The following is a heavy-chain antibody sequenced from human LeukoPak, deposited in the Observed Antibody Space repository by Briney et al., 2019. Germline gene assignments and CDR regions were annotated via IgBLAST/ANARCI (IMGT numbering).Heavy chain of an antibody. CDR1: GGSFSGYY. CDR2: INHSGST. CDR3: ARGPGSGYDVTLYP. V-gene: IGHV4-34*01. J-gene: IGHJ5*02. D-gene: IGHD5-12*01. Sequence: SETLSLTCAVYGGSFSGYYWSWIRQPPGKGLEWIGGINHSGSTNDNPSLKSLVTISVDTSKNQFSLKLSPVTAADTAVYYCARGPGSGYDVTLYPWGEGTLVTVSS.